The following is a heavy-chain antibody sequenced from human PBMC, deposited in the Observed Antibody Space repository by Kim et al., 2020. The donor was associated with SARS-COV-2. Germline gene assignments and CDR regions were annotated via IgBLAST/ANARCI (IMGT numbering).Heavy chain of an antibody. D-gene: IGHD3-16*01. V-gene: IGHV1-69*04. Sequence: SVKVSCKASGGTFSSYAISWVRQAPGQGLEWMGRIIPILGIANYAQKFQGRVTITADKSTSTAYMELSSLRSEDTAVYYCARDVRGGFLVSVYPADPSGWYFDLWGRGTLVTVSS. CDR1: GGTFSSYA. J-gene: IGHJ2*01. CDR2: IIPILGIA. CDR3: ARDVRGGFLVSVYPADPSGWYFDL.